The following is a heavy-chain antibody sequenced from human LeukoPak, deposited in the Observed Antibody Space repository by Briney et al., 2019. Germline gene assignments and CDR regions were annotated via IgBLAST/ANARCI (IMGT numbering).Heavy chain of an antibody. CDR2: IRSKAYGGTT. D-gene: IGHD2-21*02. Sequence: PGGSLRLSCTASGFTFGDYAMSWVRQAPGKGLEWVGFIRSKAYGGTTEYAASVKGRFTISRDDSKSIAYLQMNSLKTEDTAVYYCTTVTSSYWGQGTLVTVSS. CDR3: TTVTSSY. V-gene: IGHV3-49*04. CDR1: GFTFGDYA. J-gene: IGHJ4*02.